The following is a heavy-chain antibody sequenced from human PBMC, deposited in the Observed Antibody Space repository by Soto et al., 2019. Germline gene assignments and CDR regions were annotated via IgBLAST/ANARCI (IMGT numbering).Heavy chain of an antibody. V-gene: IGHV3-7*04. Sequence: HPGGSLRLSCAASGFTFNIYWMSWVRQAPGKGLEWVANIKQDGSEKYYVDSVEGRFTISRDNAKNSLYLQMNSLRAEDTAVYFCARDDDSSGHYYNRYDYWGQGTLVTVSS. CDR3: ARDDDSSGHYYNRYDY. J-gene: IGHJ4*02. D-gene: IGHD3-22*01. CDR2: IKQDGSEK. CDR1: GFTFNIYW.